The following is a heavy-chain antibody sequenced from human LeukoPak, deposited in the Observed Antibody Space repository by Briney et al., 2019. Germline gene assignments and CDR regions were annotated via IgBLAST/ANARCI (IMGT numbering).Heavy chain of an antibody. CDR2: ISYDGSNK. J-gene: IGHJ4*02. Sequence: PGGSLRLSCAASGFTFSNYAIHWVRQAPGKGLEWVAVISYDGSNKYYADSVKGRFAISRDNSKNTLFLQMNNLRPDDTAVYYCARVDWEGSGSYYFDYWGQGTLVTVSS. D-gene: IGHD1-26*01. CDR3: ARVDWEGSGSYYFDY. CDR1: GFTFSNYA. V-gene: IGHV3-30*09.